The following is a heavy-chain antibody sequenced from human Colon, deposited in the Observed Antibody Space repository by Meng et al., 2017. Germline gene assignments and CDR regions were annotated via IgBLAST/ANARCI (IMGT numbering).Heavy chain of an antibody. CDR3: ARRSKFAPDGFDI. CDR2: IYPGDSDT. CDR1: GYSFSGHW. Sequence: GESLKISCTASGYSFSGHWIAWVRQMPGKGLEWMGIIYPGDSDTRYSPSFQGQVTISADNSASSAYLQWRSLKTSDTAMYYCARRSKFAPDGFDIWGQGTLVTVSS. J-gene: IGHJ3*02. V-gene: IGHV5-51*01. D-gene: IGHD3-16*01.